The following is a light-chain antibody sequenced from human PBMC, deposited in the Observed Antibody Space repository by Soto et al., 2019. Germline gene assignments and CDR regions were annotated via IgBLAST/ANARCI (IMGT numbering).Light chain of an antibody. V-gene: IGKV3-11*01. Sequence: EIVITQSPATLSFSPGEGSALSCRAIQSFSSNLARYQQKPVQAPRLLIYGASSRATGIPDRFSGRGSGTAFTPTLRSLEPEDFAVYYCPQRSHWPPGATFGQGPRPEIK. J-gene: IGKJ5*01. CDR1: QSFSSN. CDR3: PQRSHWPPGAT. CDR2: GAS.